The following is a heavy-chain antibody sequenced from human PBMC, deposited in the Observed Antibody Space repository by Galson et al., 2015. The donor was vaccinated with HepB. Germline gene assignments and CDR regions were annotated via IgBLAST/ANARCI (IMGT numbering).Heavy chain of an antibody. Sequence: SLRLSCAASGFTVSSNYMSWVRQAPGKGLEWVSVIYSGGSTYYADSVKGRFTISRDNSKNTLYLQMNSLRAEDTAVYYCARGLVLRYFDWLSSSPFDDAFDIWGQGTMVTVSS. CDR1: GFTVSSNY. CDR3: ARGLVLRYFDWLSSSPFDDAFDI. D-gene: IGHD3-9*01. J-gene: IGHJ3*02. V-gene: IGHV3-66*01. CDR2: IYSGGST.